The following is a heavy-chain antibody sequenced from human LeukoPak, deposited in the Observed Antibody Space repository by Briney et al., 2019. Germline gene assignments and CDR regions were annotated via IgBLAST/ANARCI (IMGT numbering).Heavy chain of an antibody. J-gene: IGHJ3*02. Sequence: GASVTVSCKASGGTFISYAISWVRQAPGQGLEWMGGIIPIFGTANHAQKFQGRVTITTDESTSTAYMELSSLRSEDTAVYYCARPIVGATLDAFDIWGQGTMVTVSS. D-gene: IGHD1-26*01. V-gene: IGHV1-69*05. CDR3: ARPIVGATLDAFDI. CDR1: GGTFISYA. CDR2: IIPIFGTA.